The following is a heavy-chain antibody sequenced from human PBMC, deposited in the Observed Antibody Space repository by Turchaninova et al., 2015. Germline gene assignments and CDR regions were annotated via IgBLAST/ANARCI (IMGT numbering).Heavy chain of an antibody. CDR1: EDSCPSAG. D-gene: IGHD6-13*01. V-gene: IGHV5-51*03. J-gene: IGHJ4*02. Sequence: EVPRVLSGTEVKRSGEYLELVWKGSEDSCPSAGYGGVSQMPGKGLEWMGITYPGDSDTRYSPSFQGQVTISADKSISTAYLQWSSLKASDTAMYYCAAYSSSWYVSYWGQGTLVTVSS. CDR3: AAYSSSWYVSY. CDR2: TYPGDSDT.